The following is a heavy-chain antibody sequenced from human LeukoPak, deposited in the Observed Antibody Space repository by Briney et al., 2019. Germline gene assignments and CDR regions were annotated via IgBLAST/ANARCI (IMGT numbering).Heavy chain of an antibody. V-gene: IGHV1-18*01. CDR3: ARDRALRYFDWLENYFDY. J-gene: IGHJ4*02. Sequence: ASVKVSCKASGYTFTSYGISWVRQAPGQGLEWMGWISAYNGNTNYAQKLQGRVTMTTDTSTSTAYMEPRSLRSDDTAVYYCARDRALRYFDWLENYFDYWGQGTLVTVSS. CDR2: ISAYNGNT. D-gene: IGHD3-9*01. CDR1: GYTFTSYG.